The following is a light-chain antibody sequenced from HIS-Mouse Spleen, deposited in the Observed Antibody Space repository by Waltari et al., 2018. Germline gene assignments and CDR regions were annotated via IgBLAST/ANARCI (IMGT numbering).Light chain of an antibody. CDR2: AAS. J-gene: IGKJ1*01. V-gene: IGKV1-9*01. Sequence: DIQLTQSPSFLSASVVDRVTITCRPSQGISSYLAWYQQKPEKAPKLLIYAASTMQSGVPSRFSGSGSGTEFTLTISSLQPEDFATYYCQQLNSYPPTFGQGTKVEIK. CDR3: QQLNSYPPT. CDR1: QGISSY.